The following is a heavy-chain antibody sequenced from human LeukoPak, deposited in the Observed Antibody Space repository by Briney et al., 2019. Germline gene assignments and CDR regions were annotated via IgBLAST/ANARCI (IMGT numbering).Heavy chain of an antibody. CDR1: GGSFSGYY. CDR3: ARGRGRWLQLVWREYFDY. J-gene: IGHJ4*02. CDR2: INHSGST. V-gene: IGHV4-34*01. D-gene: IGHD5-24*01. Sequence: SETLSLTCAVYGGSFSGYYWSWIRQPPGKGLEWIGEINHSGSTNYNPSLKSRVTISVDTSKNQFSLKLSSVTAADTAVYYCARGRGRWLQLVWREYFDYWGQGTLVTVSS.